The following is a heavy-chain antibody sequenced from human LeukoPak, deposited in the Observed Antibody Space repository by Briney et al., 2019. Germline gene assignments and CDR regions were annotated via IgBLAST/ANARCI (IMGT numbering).Heavy chain of an antibody. J-gene: IGHJ2*01. Sequence: VKPSEPRSLTCTVSGGSISSSSYYWGWIRQPPGKGLEWIGSIYYSGSTYYNPSLKSRVTISVDTSKNQFSLKLSSVTATDTAVYYCARLTTYYYGSGSYGPFYLYFDLWGR. CDR1: GGSISSSSYY. V-gene: IGHV4-39*01. D-gene: IGHD3-10*01. CDR3: ARLTTYYYGSGSYGPFYLYFDL. CDR2: IYYSGST.